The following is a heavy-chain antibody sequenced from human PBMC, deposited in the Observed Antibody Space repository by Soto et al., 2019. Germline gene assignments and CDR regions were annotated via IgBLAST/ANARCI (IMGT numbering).Heavy chain of an antibody. V-gene: IGHV4-61*08. D-gene: IGHD1-26*01. CDR2: VYYSGST. CDR1: GDSVSGGAYY. CDR3: ARVKRSTSRLDP. Sequence: LSLTCSVSGDSVSGGAYYWSWIRQPPGKGLEWIGYVYYSGSTSYIPSLETGVTISVDTSKNQFSLKLTSVTPADTAIYYCARVKRSTSRLDPWGQGSLVTVPQ. J-gene: IGHJ5*02.